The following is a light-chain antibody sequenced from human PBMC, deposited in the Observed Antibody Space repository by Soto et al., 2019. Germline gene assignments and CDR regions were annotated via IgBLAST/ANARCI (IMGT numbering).Light chain of an antibody. V-gene: IGKV3-20*01. Sequence: EIGLPQSPGTLSLSPGESATLSCRASQSVMSSYLAWYQQKPGQAPRLLIFHASTRATGIPERFSGSGSGIDFTLTVSRLEHEDSAVYDCHQYGSSPFTFGPGTKVDIK. J-gene: IGKJ3*01. CDR1: QSVMSSY. CDR3: HQYGSSPFT. CDR2: HAS.